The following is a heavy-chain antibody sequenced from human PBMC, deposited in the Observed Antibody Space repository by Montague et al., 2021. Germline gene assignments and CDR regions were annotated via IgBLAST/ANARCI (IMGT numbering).Heavy chain of an antibody. CDR3: ARRLYVAVLLVATGCFDT. V-gene: IGHV4-34*01. D-gene: IGHD2-15*01. CDR1: GGSFSGYY. J-gene: IGHJ5*02. CDR2: INHDGST. Sequence: SETLSLTCTVYGGSFSGYYWNWIRQSPGKGLEWIGEINHDGSTSYNPSLKSRVTMSADTSKKQFSLNLNSVTAADTAVYYCARRLYVAVLLVATGCFDTWGQGTPVTVSS.